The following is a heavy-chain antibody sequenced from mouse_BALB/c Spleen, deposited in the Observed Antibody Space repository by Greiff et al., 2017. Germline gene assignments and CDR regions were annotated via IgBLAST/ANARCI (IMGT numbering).Heavy chain of an antibody. V-gene: IGHV1S81*02. Sequence: VQLQQPGAELVKPGASVKLSCKASGYTFTSYWMHWVKQRPGQGLEWIGEINPSNGRTNYNEKFKSKATLTVDKSSSTAYMQLSSLTSEDSAVYYCARRLEGFAYWGQGTLVTVSA. CDR1: GYTFTSYW. D-gene: IGHD3-2*02. J-gene: IGHJ3*01. CDR3: ARRLEGFAY. CDR2: INPSNGRT.